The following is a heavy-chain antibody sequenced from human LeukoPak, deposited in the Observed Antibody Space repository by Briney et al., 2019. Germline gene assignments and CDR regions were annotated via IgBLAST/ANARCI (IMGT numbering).Heavy chain of an antibody. CDR1: GFTFSSYS. Sequence: PGGSLRLSCAASGFTFSSYSMNWVRQAPGKGLEWVSSISSSSRYIYYADSVKGRFTISRDNAKNSLYLQMNSLRAEDTAVFYCARGSVEWELLTPNFDYWGQGTLVTVSS. J-gene: IGHJ4*02. V-gene: IGHV3-21*01. CDR2: ISSSSRYI. CDR3: ARGSVEWELLTPNFDY. D-gene: IGHD1-26*01.